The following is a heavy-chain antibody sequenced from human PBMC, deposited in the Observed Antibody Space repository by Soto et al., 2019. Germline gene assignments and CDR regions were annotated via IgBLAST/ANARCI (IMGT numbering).Heavy chain of an antibody. Sequence: QVTLKESGPVLVKPTETLTLTCTVSRFSLSNARMGVSWIRQPPGKALEWLAHIFSNDEKSYSTSLKSRLTISKDTSKSQVVLTMTNMDPVDTATYYCARIPAEYSGYLYYMDVWGKGTTVTVSS. J-gene: IGHJ6*03. V-gene: IGHV2-26*01. D-gene: IGHD5-12*01. CDR1: RFSLSNARMG. CDR3: ARIPAEYSGYLYYMDV. CDR2: IFSNDEK.